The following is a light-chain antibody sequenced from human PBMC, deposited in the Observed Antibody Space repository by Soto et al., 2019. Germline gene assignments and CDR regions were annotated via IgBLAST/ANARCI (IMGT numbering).Light chain of an antibody. CDR1: QSVINN. J-gene: IGKJ4*01. CDR3: QQYYKWPLT. Sequence: EIVMTQSPATLSVSPGERATLSCGASQSVINNLAWYQQKPGQAPRLLIYDVSTRATGIPARLSGSGSGTEFTLTINSLESQDSAVYYCQQYYKWPLTFGGGTKVDI. V-gene: IGKV3-15*01. CDR2: DVS.